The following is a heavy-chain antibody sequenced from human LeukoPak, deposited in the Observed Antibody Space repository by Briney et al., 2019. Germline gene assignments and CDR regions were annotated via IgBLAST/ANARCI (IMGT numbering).Heavy chain of an antibody. CDR3: VRTLGDA. CDR1: GFSLSNYW. Sequence: GGSLRLSCAASGFSLSNYWMHWVRQAPGKGLVWVARINIEGSITTYADSVKGRFTISRDNAKNTLYLQMSSLRADDTAVYYCVRTLGDAWGQGTLVTVSS. J-gene: IGHJ5*02. V-gene: IGHV3-74*01. CDR2: INIEGSIT. D-gene: IGHD7-27*01.